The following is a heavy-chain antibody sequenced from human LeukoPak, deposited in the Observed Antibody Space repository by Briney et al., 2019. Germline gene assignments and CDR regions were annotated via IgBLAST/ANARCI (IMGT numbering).Heavy chain of an antibody. J-gene: IGHJ4*02. D-gene: IGHD6-19*01. Sequence: SVKDSCKASVGTLSSYLISWVRQAPGQGLEWMGGIIPIFGTANYAQKFQGRLTITADKYTSTAYMELSSMRSEDTAVYYCARAHIAVALSPDFDYWGQGTLVTVSS. CDR1: VGTLSSYL. CDR3: ARAHIAVALSPDFDY. V-gene: IGHV1-69*06. CDR2: IIPIFGTA.